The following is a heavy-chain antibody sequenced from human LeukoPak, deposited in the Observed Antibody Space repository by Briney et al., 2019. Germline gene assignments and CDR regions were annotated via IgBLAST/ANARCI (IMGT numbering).Heavy chain of an antibody. J-gene: IGHJ4*02. Sequence: GGFLRLSCAASGFTFSSYAMHWVRQAPGKGLEWVAVISYDGSNKYYADSVKGRFTISRDNSKNTLYLQMNSLRAEDTAVYYCARDWGRAVAPFDYWGQGTLVTVSS. CDR2: ISYDGSNK. CDR3: ARDWGRAVAPFDY. V-gene: IGHV3-30-3*01. CDR1: GFTFSSYA. D-gene: IGHD6-19*01.